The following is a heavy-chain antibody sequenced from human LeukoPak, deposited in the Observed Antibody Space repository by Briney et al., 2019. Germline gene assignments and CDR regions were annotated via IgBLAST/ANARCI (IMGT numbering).Heavy chain of an antibody. J-gene: IGHJ6*02. CDR3: AAYYGSGSYYTAIYYYGMDV. D-gene: IGHD3-10*01. Sequence: GGSLRLSCAASGFTFSSYEMNCVRQAPGKGLEWVSYISSSGSTIYYADSVKGRFTISRDNAKNSLYLQMNSLRAEDTAVYYCAAYYGSGSYYTAIYYYGMDVWGQGTTVTVSS. CDR2: ISSSGSTI. CDR1: GFTFSSYE. V-gene: IGHV3-48*03.